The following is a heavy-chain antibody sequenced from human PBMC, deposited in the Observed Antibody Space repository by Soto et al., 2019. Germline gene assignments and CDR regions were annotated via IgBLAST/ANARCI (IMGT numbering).Heavy chain of an antibody. V-gene: IGHV1-18*01. J-gene: IGHJ6*03. CDR1: GYTFTSYG. CDR3: ARMEEDIVVVVAATDYYYYMDV. CDR2: ISAYNGNT. D-gene: IGHD2-15*01. Sequence: ASVKVSCKASGYTFTSYGISWVRQAPGQGLEWMGWISAYNGNTNCAQKLQGRVTMTTDTSTSTAYMELRSLRSDDTAAYYCARMEEDIVVVVAATDYYYYMDVWGKGTTVTVSS.